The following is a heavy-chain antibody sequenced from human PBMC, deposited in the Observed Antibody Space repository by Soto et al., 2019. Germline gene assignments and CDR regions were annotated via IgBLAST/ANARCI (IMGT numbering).Heavy chain of an antibody. CDR2: ISGSGGST. CDR3: AKEPFPRIVGATRGWFDP. V-gene: IGHV3-23*01. J-gene: IGHJ5*02. CDR1: GFTFSSYA. Sequence: EVQLLESGGGLVQPGGSLRLSCAASGFTFSSYAMSWVRQAPGKGLEWVSAISGSGGSTYYADSVKGRFTISRDNSKNALYLQMNSLRAEDTAVYYCAKEPFPRIVGATRGWFDPWGQGTLVTVSS. D-gene: IGHD1-26*01.